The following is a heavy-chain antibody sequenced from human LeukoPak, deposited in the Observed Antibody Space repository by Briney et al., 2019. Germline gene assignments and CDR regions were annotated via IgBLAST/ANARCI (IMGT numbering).Heavy chain of an antibody. CDR2: IYTSGST. J-gene: IGHJ6*02. Sequence: NPSETLSLTCTVSGGSISSYYWSRIRQPAGKGLEWIGRIYTSGSTNYNPSLKSRVTMSVDTSKNQFSLKLSSVTAADTAVYYCARGARGIAAAGTHYYYYYGMDVWGQGTTVTVSS. CDR3: ARGARGIAAAGTHYYYYYGMDV. D-gene: IGHD6-13*01. CDR1: GGSISSYY. V-gene: IGHV4-4*07.